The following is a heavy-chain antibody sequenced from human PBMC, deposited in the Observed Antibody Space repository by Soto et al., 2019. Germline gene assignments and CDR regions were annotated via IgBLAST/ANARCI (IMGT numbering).Heavy chain of an antibody. CDR1: GYTFSNYW. CDR3: ARYLAYSNYGVAKHSYYYGMDV. Sequence: GESLKISCKGSGYTFSNYWIGWVRQMPGKGLEWMGIIYSGDSDTRYSPSFQGQVTISADKSINVAYLQWSSLKASDTAMYYYARYLAYSNYGVAKHSYYYGMDVWGQGTTVTVSS. D-gene: IGHD4-4*01. V-gene: IGHV5-51*01. CDR2: IYSGDSDT. J-gene: IGHJ6*02.